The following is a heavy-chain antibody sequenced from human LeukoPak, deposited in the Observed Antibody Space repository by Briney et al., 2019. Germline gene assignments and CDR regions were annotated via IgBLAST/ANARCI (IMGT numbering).Heavy chain of an antibody. CDR3: ARALRFLEWHDVFDI. Sequence: SVKVSCKASGGTFSSYAISWVRQAPGQGLEWMGGIIPIFGTANNAQKFQGRVTITADESTSTAYMELSSLRSEDTAMYYCARALRFLEWHDVFDIWGQGTMVTVSS. CDR1: GGTFSSYA. D-gene: IGHD3-3*01. V-gene: IGHV1-69*13. J-gene: IGHJ3*02. CDR2: IIPIFGTA.